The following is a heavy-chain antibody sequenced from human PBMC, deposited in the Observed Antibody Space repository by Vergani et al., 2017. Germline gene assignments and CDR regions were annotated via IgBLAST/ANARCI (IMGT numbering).Heavy chain of an antibody. V-gene: IGHV1-8*01. CDR3: ARDGAPNYYDSSGYHFDY. CDR2: MNPNSGNT. Sequence: QVQLVQSGAEVKKPGASVKVSCKASGYTFTSYDINWVRQATGQGLEWMGWMNPNSGNTGYAQKFQGRVTMTRNTSISTAYMELSSLRSEDTAVYYCARDGAPNYYDSSGYHFDYWGQGTLVTVSS. J-gene: IGHJ4*02. D-gene: IGHD3-22*01. CDR1: GYTFTSYD.